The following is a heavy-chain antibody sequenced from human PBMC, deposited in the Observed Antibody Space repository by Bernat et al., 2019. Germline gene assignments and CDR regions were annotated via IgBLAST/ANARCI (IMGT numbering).Heavy chain of an antibody. Sequence: QVQLQQWGAGLLKPSETLSLTCAVYGGSFSGYYWSWIRQPPGKGLEWIGEINHSGSTNYNPSLKSRVTISVDTSKNQFSLKLSSVTAADTAVYYCARGRGCGGGCYSGLYYYYGMDVWGQGTTVTVSS. J-gene: IGHJ6*02. CDR1: GGSFSGYY. V-gene: IGHV4-34*01. D-gene: IGHD2-15*01. CDR3: ARGRGCGGGCYSGLYYYYGMDV. CDR2: INHSGST.